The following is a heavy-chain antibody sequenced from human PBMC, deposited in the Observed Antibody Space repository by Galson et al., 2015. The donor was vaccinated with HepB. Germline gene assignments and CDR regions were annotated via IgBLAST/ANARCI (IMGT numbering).Heavy chain of an antibody. V-gene: IGHV1-3*01. CDR2: INAGNGNT. CDR3: ARSPCSSTSCHNWFDP. J-gene: IGHJ5*02. Sequence: SVKVSCKASGYTFTSYAMHWVRQAPGQRLEWMGWINAGNGNTKYSQKFQGRVTITRDTSASTAYMELSSLRSEDTAVYYCARSPCSSTSCHNWFDPWGQGTLVTVSS. D-gene: IGHD2-2*01. CDR1: GYTFTSYA.